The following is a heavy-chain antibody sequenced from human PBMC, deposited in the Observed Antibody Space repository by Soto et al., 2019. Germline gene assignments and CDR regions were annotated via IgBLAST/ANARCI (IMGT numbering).Heavy chain of an antibody. V-gene: IGHV4-39*01. Sequence: PLVLRSETRTVADGSITRSCSYCDKNRQAPGKGLEWIGSIYYSGSTYYNPSLKSRVTISVDTSKNQFSLKLSSVTAADTSVYYCARLKSSRLFDYWGQGTLVTVSS. D-gene: IGHD6-13*01. CDR3: ARLKSSRLFDY. CDR1: DGSITRSCSY. CDR2: IYYSGST. J-gene: IGHJ4*02.